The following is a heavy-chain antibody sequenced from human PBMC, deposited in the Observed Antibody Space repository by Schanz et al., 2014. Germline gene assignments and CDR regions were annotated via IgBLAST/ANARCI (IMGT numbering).Heavy chain of an antibody. V-gene: IGHV3-21*02. D-gene: IGHD6-6*01. CDR3: VPMSIAAQ. Sequence: EVQLLESGGGLVQPGGSLRLSCAASGFTFSSYTMNWVRQAPGKGLEWVSSISSTSSYIFYADSVKGRFTISRDNAKNSLYLQMNSLRAEDTAVYYCVPMSIAAQWGQGTLVTVSS. J-gene: IGHJ4*02. CDR2: ISSTSSYI. CDR1: GFTFSSYT.